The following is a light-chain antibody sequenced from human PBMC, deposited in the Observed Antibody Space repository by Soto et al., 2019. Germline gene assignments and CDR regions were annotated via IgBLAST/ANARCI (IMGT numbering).Light chain of an antibody. CDR2: DAS. CDR3: QQRSNWPIT. V-gene: IGKV3-11*01. CDR1: QSVSSY. J-gene: IGKJ5*01. Sequence: EIVLTQSPATLSLSPGERATLSCRASQSVSSYLAWYQHKPGQAPWLLIYDASNRSTGIPARFGRSGSGTDFTLTISSLEPEDFAVYYCQQRSNWPITFGQGTRLEIK.